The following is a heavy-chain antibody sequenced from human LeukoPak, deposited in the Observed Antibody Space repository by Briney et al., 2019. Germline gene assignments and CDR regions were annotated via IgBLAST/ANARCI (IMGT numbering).Heavy chain of an antibody. J-gene: IGHJ4*02. CDR1: GGSVSGYY. V-gene: IGHV4-59*02. D-gene: IGHD2-15*01. CDR2: VYYSGST. Sequence: SETLSLTCVVSGGSVSGYYWGWIRQPPGRGLEWIGYVYYSGSTNYSPSFKSRITISVDTSRNQFSLQLSSVAAADTAVYYCARIHRYCSGGACYVLDNWGQGTLVAVSS. CDR3: ARIHRYCSGGACYVLDN.